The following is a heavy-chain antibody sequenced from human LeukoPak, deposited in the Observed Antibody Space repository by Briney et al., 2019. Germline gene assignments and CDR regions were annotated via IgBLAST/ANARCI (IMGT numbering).Heavy chain of an antibody. J-gene: IGHJ4*02. D-gene: IGHD2-2*01. CDR1: GFTFSDAW. V-gene: IGHV3-15*01. Sequence: GGSLRLSCAASGFTFSDAWMSWVRQAPGQGLEGVGRIKSKTDGGTTDYAAPVKGRFTISRDDSKNTLYLQMNSLKTEDTAVYYCTTGYCSRTSCYYFDYWGQGTLVTVSS. CDR3: TTGYCSRTSCYYFDY. CDR2: IKSKTDGGTT.